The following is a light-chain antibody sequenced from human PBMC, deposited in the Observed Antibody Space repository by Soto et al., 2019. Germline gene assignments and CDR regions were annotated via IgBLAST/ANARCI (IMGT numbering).Light chain of an antibody. J-gene: IGKJ2*01. V-gene: IGKV3-15*01. CDR1: QSIGSN. Sequence: EVLMTQSQGTLSVSPGERVTVSCRASQSIGSNLAWYQQKPGQAPRLLIYGASTRVIGVPDRFSGGRSGTEFTLTISRLQSEDISVYFCQQYNDWPPYTLGQGTKLKIK. CDR2: GAS. CDR3: QQYNDWPPYT.